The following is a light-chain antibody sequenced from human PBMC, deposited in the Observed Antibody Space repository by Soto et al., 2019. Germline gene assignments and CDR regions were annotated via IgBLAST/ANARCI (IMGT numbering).Light chain of an antibody. CDR3: QQYGRSLYT. Sequence: EIVLTQSPGTLSLSPGERATLSCRASPSLTNSYLAWYQQKPGQSPRLLIYGASIRATGIPDRFSGSGSGTDFTLTISRLEPEDFAVYYCQQYGRSLYTFVQGTKLEIK. J-gene: IGKJ2*01. V-gene: IGKV3-20*01. CDR2: GAS. CDR1: PSLTNSY.